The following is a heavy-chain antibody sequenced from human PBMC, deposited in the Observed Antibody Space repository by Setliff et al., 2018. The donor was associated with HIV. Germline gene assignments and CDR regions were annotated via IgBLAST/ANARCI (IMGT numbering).Heavy chain of an antibody. D-gene: IGHD2-2*02. CDR3: ARSLPALPVSATCDS. Sequence: PSETLSLTCSVSGASISSHSLSWIRQPPGKGLEWIGYIYYTGSTDYNPSLRSRLTISLDTSKNQFTLKLTPVTAADTAIDYCARSLPALPVSATCDSWGQGALVTVSS. J-gene: IGHJ4*02. V-gene: IGHV4-59*08. CDR2: IYYTGST. CDR1: GASISSHS.